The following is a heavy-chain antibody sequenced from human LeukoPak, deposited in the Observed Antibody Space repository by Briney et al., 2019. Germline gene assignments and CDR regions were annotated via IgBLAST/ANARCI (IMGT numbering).Heavy chain of an antibody. CDR3: AGRGDFWSGYPF. CDR1: GGSISSYY. J-gene: IGHJ4*02. D-gene: IGHD3-3*01. V-gene: IGHV4-59*01. CDR2: IYYSGST. Sequence: NPSETLSLTCAVSGGSISSYYWSWIRQPPGKGLEWIGYIYYSGSTNYNPSLKSRVTISVDTSKNQFSLKLSSVTAADTAVYYCAGRGDFWSGYPFWGQGTLVTVSS.